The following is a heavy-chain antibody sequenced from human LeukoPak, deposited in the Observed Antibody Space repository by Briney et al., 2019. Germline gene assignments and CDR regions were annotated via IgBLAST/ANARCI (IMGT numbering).Heavy chain of an antibody. CDR1: GYTFTGYY. Sequence: ASVKVSCKASGYTFTGYYMHWVRQAPGQGLGWMGRINPNSGGTNYAQKFQGRVTMTRDTSISTAYMELSRLRSDDTAVYYCASFRSSGMYYFDYWGQGTLVTVSS. CDR2: INPNSGGT. V-gene: IGHV1-2*06. J-gene: IGHJ4*02. CDR3: ASFRSSGMYYFDY. D-gene: IGHD3-3*01.